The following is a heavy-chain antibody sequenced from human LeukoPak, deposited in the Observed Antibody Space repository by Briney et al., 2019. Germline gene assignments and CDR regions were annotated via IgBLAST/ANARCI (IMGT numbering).Heavy chain of an antibody. CDR2: IYHSGSA. D-gene: IGHD2-2*01. Sequence: SETLSLTCGVSGYSISSGYQWAWIRQSPGKGLEWTGSIYHSGSAHYNPSLKSRVTISVETSKNQFSLNMYSVTAADTAVYYCARDPRWLTPDCTSTSCYENYFDPWGQGTLVTVSS. J-gene: IGHJ5*02. V-gene: IGHV4-38-2*02. CDR3: ARDPRWLTPDCTSTSCYENYFDP. CDR1: GYSISSGYQ.